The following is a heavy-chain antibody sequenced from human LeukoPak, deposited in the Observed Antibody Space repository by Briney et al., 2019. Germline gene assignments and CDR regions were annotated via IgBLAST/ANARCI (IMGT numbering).Heavy chain of an antibody. CDR3: VKGNSVAAALDY. V-gene: IGHV3-64*03. J-gene: IGHJ4*02. CDR2: ISTDGGTT. D-gene: IGHD6-13*01. Sequence: GGSLRLSCSVSGFTFSSSAMYWVRQAPGKGLEFVSAISTDGGTTYYGNSVKGRFIISRDNSKNTLYLQMSSLRAEDTAVYFCVKGNSVAAALDYWGQGTLVTVSS. CDR1: GFTFSSSA.